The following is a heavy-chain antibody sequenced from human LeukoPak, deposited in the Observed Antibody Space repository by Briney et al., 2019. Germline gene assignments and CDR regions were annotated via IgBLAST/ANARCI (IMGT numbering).Heavy chain of an antibody. Sequence: GGSLRLSCAAFGFTFNTYSMNWVRQAPGKGLEWVSSISSNSRDIYYADSVKGRFTISRDNSKNTLYLQMNSLRAEDTAVYYCAKDRSGYYDYVWGSHTWFDPWGQGTLVTVSS. V-gene: IGHV3-21*04. CDR2: ISSNSRDI. D-gene: IGHD3-16*01. CDR3: AKDRSGYYDYVWGSHTWFDP. J-gene: IGHJ5*02. CDR1: GFTFNTYS.